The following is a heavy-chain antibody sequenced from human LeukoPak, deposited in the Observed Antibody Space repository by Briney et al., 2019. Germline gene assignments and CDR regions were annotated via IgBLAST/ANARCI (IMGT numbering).Heavy chain of an antibody. D-gene: IGHD5-18*01. V-gene: IGHV1-24*01. J-gene: IGHJ4*02. CDR3: ATGGSRVQLWILAGWYYLDN. CDR2: FDPENGET. Sequence: AASVKVSCKVSGHTLTELSMHWVRQAPGKGLAWMGGFDPENGETIYAQKFQGRVTMTEDTSTDTVYMELTSLRSEDTAVYYCATGGSRVQLWILAGWYYLDNWGQGTLVTVSS. CDR1: GHTLTELS.